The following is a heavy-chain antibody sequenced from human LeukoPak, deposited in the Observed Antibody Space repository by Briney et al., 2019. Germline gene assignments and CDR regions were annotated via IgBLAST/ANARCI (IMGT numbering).Heavy chain of an antibody. Sequence: VGSLRLSCAASGFTFSSYAMHWVRQAPGKGLEWVAVISYDGSNKYYADSVKGRFTISRDNSKNTLYLQMNSLRAEDTAVYYCARDPGGAVTGTTERGYYYYGMDVWGQGTTVTVSS. CDR3: ARDPGGAVTGTTERGYYYYGMDV. J-gene: IGHJ6*02. CDR2: ISYDGSNK. CDR1: GFTFSSYA. V-gene: IGHV3-30-3*01. D-gene: IGHD1-20*01.